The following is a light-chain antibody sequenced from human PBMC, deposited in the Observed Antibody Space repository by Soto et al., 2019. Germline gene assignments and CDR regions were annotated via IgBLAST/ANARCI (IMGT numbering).Light chain of an antibody. J-gene: IGKJ4*01. CDR3: ENYSSSSGLT. V-gene: IGKV1-5*03. CDR1: QSISSW. Sequence: DIQMTQSPSTLSASVGDRVTITCRASQSISSWLAWYQQKPGKAPKLLIFQASSLKSGVPSRFSGSGSATEYTLTISSLQPDNFAPYYFENYSSSSGLTFGGVTKVEIK. CDR2: QAS.